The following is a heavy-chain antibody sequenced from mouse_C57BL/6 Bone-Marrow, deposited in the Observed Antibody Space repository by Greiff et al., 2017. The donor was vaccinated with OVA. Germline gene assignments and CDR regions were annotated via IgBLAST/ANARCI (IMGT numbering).Heavy chain of an antibody. CDR1: LFPFRVSV. V-gene: IGHV5-17*01. CDR3: ARPGLLLSRLDV. J-gene: IGHJ1*03. Sequence: PLVASWGCLVTPGGSLPLSCPASLFPFRVSVLHFFRHAPDPLLSWVSYISSGSSTIYSADTVKGRFTISRDNAKNTLFLQMTSLRSEDTAMYYCARPGLLLSRLDVWGTGTTVTVSS. CDR2: ISSGSSTI. D-gene: IGHD1-1*01.